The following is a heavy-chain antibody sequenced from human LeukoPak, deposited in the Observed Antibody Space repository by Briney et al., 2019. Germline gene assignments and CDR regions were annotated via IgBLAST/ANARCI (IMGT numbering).Heavy chain of an antibody. D-gene: IGHD6-13*01. J-gene: IGHJ4*02. CDR1: GGSISSYY. CDR2: IYNSGST. Sequence: PSETLSITCTVSGGSISSYYWSWIRQPPGKGLEWIGYIYNSGSTNYNPSLKSRVTISVDSSKNQFSLKLSSVTAADTAVYFCARGTYSSSWLHFDYWGQGTLVTVSS. CDR3: ARGTYSSSWLHFDY. V-gene: IGHV4-59*01.